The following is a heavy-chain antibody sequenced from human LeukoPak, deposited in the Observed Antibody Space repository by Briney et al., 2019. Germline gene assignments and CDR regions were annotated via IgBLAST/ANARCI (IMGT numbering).Heavy chain of an antibody. V-gene: IGHV4-30-4*08. J-gene: IGHJ5*02. D-gene: IGHD2-2*02. CDR2: IYYSGST. CDR1: GGSISSGDYY. Sequence: SETLSLTCTVSGGSISSGDYYWSWVRQPPGKGLEWIGYIYYSGSTYCNPSLKSRVTISVDTSKNQFSLKLSSVTAADTAVYYCARGPILGYCSSTSCYTPNWFDPWGQGTLVTVSS. CDR3: ARGPILGYCSSTSCYTPNWFDP.